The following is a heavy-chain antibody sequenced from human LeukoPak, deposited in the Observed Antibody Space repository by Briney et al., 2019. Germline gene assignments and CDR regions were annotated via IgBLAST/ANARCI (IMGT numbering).Heavy chain of an antibody. D-gene: IGHD1-14*01. V-gene: IGHV3-48*04. J-gene: IGHJ4*02. Sequence: PGGSLRLSCAASGFTFNNYNINWVRQAPGKGLEWVSYISDSTGTIYYADSVKGRFTISRDNAKNSLYLQMSSLRAEDTAVYYCARDSGRYYFDYWGQGTLVTVSS. CDR3: ARDSGRYYFDY. CDR1: GFTFNNYN. CDR2: ISDSTGTI.